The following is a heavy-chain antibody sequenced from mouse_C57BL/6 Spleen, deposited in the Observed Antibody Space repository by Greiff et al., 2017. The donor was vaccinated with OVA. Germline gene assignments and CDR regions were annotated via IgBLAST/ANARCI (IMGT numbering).Heavy chain of an antibody. Sequence: EVQLVESGGGLVKPGGSLKLSCAASGFTFSDYGMHWVRQAPEKGLEWVAYISSGSSTIYYADTVKGRFTISRDNAKNTLFLQMTSLRSEDTAMYYCARPYYYGSYAMDYWGQGTSVTVSS. V-gene: IGHV5-17*01. CDR3: ARPYYYGSYAMDY. CDR1: GFTFSDYG. D-gene: IGHD1-1*01. J-gene: IGHJ4*01. CDR2: ISSGSSTI.